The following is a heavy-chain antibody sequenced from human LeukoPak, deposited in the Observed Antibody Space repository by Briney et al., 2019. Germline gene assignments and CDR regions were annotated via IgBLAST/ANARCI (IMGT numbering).Heavy chain of an antibody. CDR3: AREPGYCSSTSCYAGAGGPAWFDP. D-gene: IGHD2-2*01. Sequence: GSLRLSCAASGFTFSSYSMNWVRQAPGKGLEWVSSISSSSSYIYYADSVKGRFTISRDNAKNSLYLQMNSLRAEDTAVYYCAREPGYCSSTSCYAGAGGPAWFDPWGQGTLVTVSS. CDR2: ISSSSSYI. V-gene: IGHV3-21*01. J-gene: IGHJ5*02. CDR1: GFTFSSYS.